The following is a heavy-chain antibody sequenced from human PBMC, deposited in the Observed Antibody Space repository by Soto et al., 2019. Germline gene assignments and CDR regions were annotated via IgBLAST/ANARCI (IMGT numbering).Heavy chain of an antibody. Sequence: RESCAAAEVNSRSYAMHCVSKNKGKGLEWVSAISGSGSNTYYADSVKGRFTISRDNSKTTLYLQMNSLRAEETAVYYCVNDGLSSGWRILNYSNVMAYRAQGTSVPVS. CDR2: ISGSGSNT. J-gene: IGHJ4*02. D-gene: IGHD6-19*01. V-gene: IGHV3-23*01. CDR3: VNDGLSSGWRILNYSNVMAY. CDR1: EVNSRSYA.